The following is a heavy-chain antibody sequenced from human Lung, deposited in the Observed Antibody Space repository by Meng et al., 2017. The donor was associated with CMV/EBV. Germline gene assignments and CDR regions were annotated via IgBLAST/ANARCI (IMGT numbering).Heavy chain of an antibody. Sequence: LQNTDPGLVTPCGALTHTCAFSGGSDRSSKRGSCVRQPPGKGLEWIGEIYHSGITNYIRSHKSRVTKSVDKSKNQFSLKLSSVTAADTAVYYCASFPPPGKQWLVTDYWGQGTLVTVSS. CDR3: ASFPPPGKQWLVTDY. V-gene: IGHV4-4*02. CDR2: IYHSGIT. CDR1: GGSDRSSKR. D-gene: IGHD6-19*01. J-gene: IGHJ4*02.